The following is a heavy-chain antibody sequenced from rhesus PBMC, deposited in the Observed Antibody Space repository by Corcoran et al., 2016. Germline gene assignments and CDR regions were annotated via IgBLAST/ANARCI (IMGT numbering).Heavy chain of an antibody. D-gene: IGHD6-25*01. CDR1: GGSISSGYD. CDR3: ARRAFIAAAGTLFDY. Sequence: QVQLQESGPGLVKPSETLSLTCAVSGGSISSGYDWSWIRQPPGKGLEWIGDIYGSSRTTNYNPSLKKRVTISKDTSKTQFSLKLSSVTAADTAVYYCARRAFIAAAGTLFDYWGQGVLVTVSS. J-gene: IGHJ4*01. V-gene: IGHV4-76*01. CDR2: IYGSSRTT.